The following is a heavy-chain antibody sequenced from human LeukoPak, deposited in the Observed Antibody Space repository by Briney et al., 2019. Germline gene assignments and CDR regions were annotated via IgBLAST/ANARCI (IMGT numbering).Heavy chain of an antibody. CDR1: GFTFSSYA. J-gene: IGHJ4*02. CDR3: ARDMVAAAGPGEGIGDY. V-gene: IGHV3-30-3*01. Sequence: PGGSLRLSCAASGFTFSSYAMHWVRQAPGKGLEWVAVISYDGSNKYYADSVKGRFTISRDNSKNTLYLQMNSLRAEDTAVYYCARDMVAAAGPGEGIGDYWGQGTLVTVSS. D-gene: IGHD6-13*01. CDR2: ISYDGSNK.